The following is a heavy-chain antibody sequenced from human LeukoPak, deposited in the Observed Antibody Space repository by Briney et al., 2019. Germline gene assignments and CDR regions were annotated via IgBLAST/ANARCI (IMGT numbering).Heavy chain of an antibody. J-gene: IGHJ6*02. D-gene: IGHD6-13*01. Sequence: HPGGSLRLSCAASGFTFSSYGMHWVRQAPGKGLEWVAVISYDGSNKYYADSVKGRFTISRDNSKNTLYLQMNSLRAEDTAVYYCAKSRQLGDYYYGMDVWGQGTTVTVSS. V-gene: IGHV3-30*18. CDR3: AKSRQLGDYYYGMDV. CDR1: GFTFSSYG. CDR2: ISYDGSNK.